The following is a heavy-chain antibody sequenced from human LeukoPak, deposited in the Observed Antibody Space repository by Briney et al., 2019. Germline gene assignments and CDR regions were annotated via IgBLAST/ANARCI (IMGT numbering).Heavy chain of an antibody. Sequence: PSETLSLTCTVSGDSIRSHYWSWIRQPPGKGLERIGYIYYSGSTNYNPSLESRVTISVDTSNNQFSLKLSSVTAADTAVYYCARDGRRGYSYGSTGFDSWGQGTLVIVSS. V-gene: IGHV4-59*11. CDR1: GDSIRSHY. J-gene: IGHJ4*02. CDR2: IYYSGST. D-gene: IGHD5-18*01. CDR3: ARDGRRGYSYGSTGFDS.